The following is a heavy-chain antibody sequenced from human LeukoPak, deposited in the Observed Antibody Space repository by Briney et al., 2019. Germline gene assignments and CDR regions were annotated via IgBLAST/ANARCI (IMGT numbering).Heavy chain of an antibody. CDR3: ARDNRHDFWSGYSYYYYYYMDV. CDR1: GFTVSSNY. CDR2: IYSGGST. V-gene: IGHV3-53*01. Sequence: GGSLRLSCADSGFTVSSNYMSWVRQAPGKGLEWVSVIYSGGSTYYADSVKGRFTISRDNSKNTLYLQMNSLRAEDTAVYYCARDNRHDFWSGYSYYYYYYMDVWGKGTTVTVSS. D-gene: IGHD3-3*01. J-gene: IGHJ6*03.